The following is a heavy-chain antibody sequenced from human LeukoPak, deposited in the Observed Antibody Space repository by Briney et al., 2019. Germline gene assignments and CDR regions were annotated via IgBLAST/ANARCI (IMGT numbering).Heavy chain of an antibody. D-gene: IGHD5-24*01. Sequence: GGSLRLSCAASGFTFSSYGMHWVRQAPGKGLEWVAVISYDGSNKYYADSVKGRFTISRDNSKNTLYLQTNSLRAKDTAVYYCAKDRLATKGTDAFDIWGQGTMVTVSS. CDR2: ISYDGSNK. J-gene: IGHJ3*02. CDR1: GFTFSSYG. V-gene: IGHV3-30*18. CDR3: AKDRLATKGTDAFDI.